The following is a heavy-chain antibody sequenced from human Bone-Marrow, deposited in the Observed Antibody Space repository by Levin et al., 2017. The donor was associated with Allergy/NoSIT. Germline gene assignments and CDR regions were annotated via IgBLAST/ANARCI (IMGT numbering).Heavy chain of an antibody. J-gene: IGHJ4*02. CDR3: TTLGSSRKFDY. CDR2: IKSTSDGGTT. D-gene: IGHD3-10*01. CDR1: GFTFTDAW. V-gene: IGHV3-15*01. Sequence: AGGSLRLSCAASGFTFTDAWMNWVRQAPGKGLEWIGRIKSTSDGGTTDYAAPVKGRFTISRDDSESTVYLLMNSLKIEDTAIYYCTTLGSSRKFDYWGQGALVTVSS.